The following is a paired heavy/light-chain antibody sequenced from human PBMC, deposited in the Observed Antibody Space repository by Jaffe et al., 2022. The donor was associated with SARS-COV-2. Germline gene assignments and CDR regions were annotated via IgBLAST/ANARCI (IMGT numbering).Heavy chain of an antibody. CDR3: ARVQRGTAAFDI. D-gene: IGHD2-21*02. J-gene: IGHJ3*02. CDR1: GDSVSSNNAT. Sequence: QEQLQQSGPGLVKPSQTLSLTCAISGDSVSSNNATWNWIRQSPSRGLEWLGRTYYRSKWYNDYAVSVKSRVTINPDTSKNQFSLQLTSVTPEDTAVYYCARVQRGTAAFDIWGQGTMVTVSS. V-gene: IGHV6-1*01. CDR2: TYYRSKWYN.
Light chain of an antibody. V-gene: IGKV3-20*01. CDR2: GAS. CDR1: QSVSSSY. CDR3: QQYGSSPPTFT. Sequence: EIVLTQSPGTLSLSPGERATLSCRASQSVSSSYLAWYQQKPGQAPRLLIYGASSRATGIPDRFSGSGSGTDFTLTISRLEPEDFAVYYCQQYGSSPPTFTFGPGTKVDIK. J-gene: IGKJ3*01.